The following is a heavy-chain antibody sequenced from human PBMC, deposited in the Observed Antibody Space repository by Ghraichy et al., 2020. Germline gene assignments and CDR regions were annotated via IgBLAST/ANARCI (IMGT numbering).Heavy chain of an antibody. V-gene: IGHV1-18*01. CDR3: ARGSALTY. Sequence: ASVKVSCKASGYTFTNYGITWVRQAPGQGLEWMGWTSPDNGNTNYEQKLQGRVTMTIDTSTGTAYMELKSLRSDDTAVYYCARGSALTYWGQGTLVTVSS. J-gene: IGHJ4*02. CDR1: GYTFTNYG. D-gene: IGHD6-13*01. CDR2: TSPDNGNT.